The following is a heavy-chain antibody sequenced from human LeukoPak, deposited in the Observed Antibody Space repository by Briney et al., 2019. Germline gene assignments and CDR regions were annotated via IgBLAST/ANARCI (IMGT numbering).Heavy chain of an antibody. CDR1: GFTFSSFA. CDR2: ISNSGTTI. Sequence: PGGSLRLSCAASGFTFSSFAMNWVRQAPGKGLEWVSSISNSGTTIQYRDSVKDRFTISRDNAKNSLYLQMNSLRVEDTAFYYCARVGVYYDSRSYYRRDLVCDYWGQGTLVTVSS. CDR3: ARVGVYYDSRSYYRRDLVCDY. J-gene: IGHJ4*02. D-gene: IGHD3-10*01. V-gene: IGHV3-48*03.